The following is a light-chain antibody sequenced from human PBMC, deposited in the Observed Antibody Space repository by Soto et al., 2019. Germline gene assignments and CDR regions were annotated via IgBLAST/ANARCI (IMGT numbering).Light chain of an antibody. CDR1: QSVSSY. CDR3: QQRSNWPPT. J-gene: IGKJ1*01. Sequence: DIVLPPSQATLSLSPVYMSTISFMASQSVSSYLAWYQQRPGQAPRLLIYDASSRATGIPDRFSGSGSGTDFTLTISRLETEDFDVYYCQQRSNWPPTCGKGNKVDIK. CDR2: DAS. V-gene: IGKV3-11*01.